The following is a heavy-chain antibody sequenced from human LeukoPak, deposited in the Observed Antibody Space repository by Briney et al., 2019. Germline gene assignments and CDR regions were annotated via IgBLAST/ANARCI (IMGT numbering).Heavy chain of an antibody. Sequence: ASVKVSCKASGYTFTNYEINWVRQGTGQGLEWLGWMNPSSGNTGYAQKFQGRVTMTRDTSISTAYMELSSLRSEDTAVYYCARVAYYYDSAGKSLKFLYGMDVWGQGTMVTVSS. CDR3: ARVAYYYDSAGKSLKFLYGMDV. V-gene: IGHV1-8*01. CDR1: GYTFTNYE. CDR2: MNPSSGNT. J-gene: IGHJ6*02. D-gene: IGHD3-22*01.